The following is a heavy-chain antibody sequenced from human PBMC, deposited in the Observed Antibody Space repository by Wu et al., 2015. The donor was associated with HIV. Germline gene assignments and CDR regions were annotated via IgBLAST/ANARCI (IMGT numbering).Heavy chain of an antibody. CDR1: GGTFSSYA. D-gene: IGHD2-15*01. CDR3: ARGVVRERRFDP. Sequence: QVQLVQSGAEVKKPGSSVKVSCKASGGTFSSYAISWVRQAPGQGLEWMGRIIPIFGASNYAQRFQGRVSITADESTNTVYLELSRLTSDDTAVYYCARGVVRERRFDPWGQGTLVTVSS. V-gene: IGHV1-69*13. J-gene: IGHJ5*02. CDR2: IIPIFGAS.